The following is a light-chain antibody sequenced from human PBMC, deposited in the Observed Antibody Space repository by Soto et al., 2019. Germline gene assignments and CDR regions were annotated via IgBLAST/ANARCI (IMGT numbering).Light chain of an antibody. Sequence: IQMTHSPSSLSAPLGDGVTIIARASQTITRWMAWYQQKPGKAPKLLIYDASTLESGVPSRFSGSRSGPDFTLTISSLQPEDFATYYCQQSYSSPPTFGQGTKVDIK. CDR3: QQSYSSPPT. J-gene: IGKJ1*01. CDR1: QTITRW. CDR2: DAS. V-gene: IGKV1-39*01.